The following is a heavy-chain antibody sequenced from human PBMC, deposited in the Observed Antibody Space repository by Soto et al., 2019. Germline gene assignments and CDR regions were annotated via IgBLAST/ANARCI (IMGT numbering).Heavy chain of an antibody. CDR2: ISGSGGST. CDR1: GFTFSSYA. CDR3: AKICPMYRSSCRSEY. Sequence: REYLRLSYAASGFTFSSYAMSWVRQPPGKGLEWLSAISGSGGSTYYADSVKGRFTISRDNSKNTLYLQMNSLRAEDTAVYYCAKICPMYRSSCRSEYWGQGT. D-gene: IGHD6-13*01. V-gene: IGHV3-23*01. J-gene: IGHJ4*02.